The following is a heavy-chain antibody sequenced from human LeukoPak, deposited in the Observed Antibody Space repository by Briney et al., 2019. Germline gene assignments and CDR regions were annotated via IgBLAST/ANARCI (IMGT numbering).Heavy chain of an antibody. CDR2: IWYDGSNK. Sequence: PGRSLRLSCAASGFTFSSYGMHWVRQAPGKGLEWVAVIWYDGSNKYYADSVKGRFTISRDNSKSTLYLQMNSLRAEDTAVYYCARAYYYDSSGYYSAFDIWGQGTMVTVSS. D-gene: IGHD3-22*01. V-gene: IGHV3-33*01. J-gene: IGHJ3*02. CDR1: GFTFSSYG. CDR3: ARAYYYDSSGYYSAFDI.